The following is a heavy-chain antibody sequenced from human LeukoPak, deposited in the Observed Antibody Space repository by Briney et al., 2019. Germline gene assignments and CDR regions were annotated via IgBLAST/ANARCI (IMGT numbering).Heavy chain of an antibody. Sequence: GGSLRLSCAVSGFTFDIAWMNLVRQAPGEGLEWVGRIKSKNDGATTDYAAPVRGRFTISTDDSKNTLYLQMNSLKTEDTAVYYCVTRDAYKPRYFMDVWGKGTTVTVSS. CDR3: VTRDAYKPRYFMDV. CDR2: IKSKNDGATT. CDR1: GFTFDIAW. D-gene: IGHD5-24*01. J-gene: IGHJ6*03. V-gene: IGHV3-15*01.